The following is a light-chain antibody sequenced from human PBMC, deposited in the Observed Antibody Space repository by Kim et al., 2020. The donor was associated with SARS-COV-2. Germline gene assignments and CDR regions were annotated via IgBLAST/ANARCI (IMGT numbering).Light chain of an antibody. CDR2: DTN. J-gene: IGLJ3*02. V-gene: IGLV7-46*01. CDR3: FLSYGDARRV. CDR1: TGAVTSGHY. Sequence: QAVVTQEPSLTVSPGGTVTLTCGSNTGAVTSGHYPYWFQQKPSQAPRTLIYDTNNKHSWTPARFSGSLLGGKAALTLSGAQPEDEADYYCFLSYGDARRVFGGGTQLTVL.